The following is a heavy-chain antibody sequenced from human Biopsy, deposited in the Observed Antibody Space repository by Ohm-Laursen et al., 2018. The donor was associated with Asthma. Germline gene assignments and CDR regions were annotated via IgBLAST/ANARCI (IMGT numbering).Heavy chain of an antibody. J-gene: IGHJ6*02. CDR3: ARAVDYSHYYGIDV. Sequence: ASVKVSCKTSGYTFNSAGITWVRQAPGQGLEWMGWISVYNGNTKVAQKLQDRVAMITDTSTSTAYMGLRSLRSDDTAVYFCARAVDYSHYYGIDVWGQGTTVTVS. V-gene: IGHV1-18*01. D-gene: IGHD3-10*01. CDR2: ISVYNGNT. CDR1: GYTFNSAG.